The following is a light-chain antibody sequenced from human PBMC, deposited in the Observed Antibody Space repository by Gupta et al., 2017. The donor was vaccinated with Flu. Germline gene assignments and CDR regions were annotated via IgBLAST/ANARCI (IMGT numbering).Light chain of an antibody. CDR3: KQYRNWPQT. CDR1: EFISSN. Sequence: GERATVSCRASEFISSNLDWYQQRPGQAPRRLIFDASTRATGIPARFSGSGYGTEFTLTISNLQSEDFAVYYCKQYRNWPQTFGQGTRLEIK. CDR2: DAS. V-gene: IGKV3-15*01. J-gene: IGKJ2*01.